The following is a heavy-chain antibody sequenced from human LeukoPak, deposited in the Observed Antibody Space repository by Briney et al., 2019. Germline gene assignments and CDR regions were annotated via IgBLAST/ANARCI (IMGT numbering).Heavy chain of an antibody. CDR1: GSFISSYY. D-gene: IGHD2-2*01. Sequence: SDMLSLSCTAGGSFISSYYWRWIQKPPGKGLGWIGYIYYSWSTNYNPSLKSRVTISVDTSKNQFSLKLSSVTAADTAVYYCARERVVPAASYYYYGMDVWGKGTTVTVSS. J-gene: IGHJ6*04. CDR3: ARERVVPAASYYYYGMDV. CDR2: IYYSWST. V-gene: IGHV4-59*01.